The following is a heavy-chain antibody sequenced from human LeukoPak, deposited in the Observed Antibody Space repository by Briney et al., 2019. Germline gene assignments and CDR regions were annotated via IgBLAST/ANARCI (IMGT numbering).Heavy chain of an antibody. Sequence: PSQTLSLTCTVSGGSISSGSYYWSWIRQLAGKGLEWIGRIYTSGSTNYNPSLKSRVTISVDTSKNQFSLKLSSVTAADTAVYYCARSSIFNWFDPWGQGTLVTVSS. CDR2: IYTSGST. CDR3: ARSSIFNWFDP. J-gene: IGHJ5*02. V-gene: IGHV4-61*02. CDR1: GGSISSGSYY. D-gene: IGHD3-3*02.